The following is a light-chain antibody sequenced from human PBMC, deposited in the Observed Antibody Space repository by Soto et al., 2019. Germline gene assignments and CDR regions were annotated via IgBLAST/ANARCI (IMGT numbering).Light chain of an antibody. J-gene: IGKJ4*01. CDR2: GAS. CDR3: QQYGSSTLT. V-gene: IGKV3-20*01. Sequence: EVVLTQSPGTLSLSPGERATLSCRASQSVSNNLAWYQQKPGQDPRLLIHGASTRATGIPARFSGSGSGTDFTLTISRLETEDFAVYECQQYGSSTLTFGGGTKGDIK. CDR1: QSVSNN.